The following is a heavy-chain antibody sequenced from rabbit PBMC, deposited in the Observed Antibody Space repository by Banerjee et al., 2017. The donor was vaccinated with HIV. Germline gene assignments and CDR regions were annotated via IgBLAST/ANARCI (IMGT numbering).Heavy chain of an antibody. J-gene: IGHJ4*01. D-gene: IGHD4-1*01. CDR3: ARDRLAGYFFDL. CDR2: IDPVFGST. V-gene: IGHV1S43*01. CDR1: GFDFSGYY. Sequence: QSLVESGGGLVQPGGSLKLSCKASGFDFSGYYMSWVRQAPGKGLEWIGYIDPVFGSTYYASWVNGRFTISRSTSLNTVDLKMTSLTAADTATYFCARDRLAGYFFDLWGPGTLVTVS.